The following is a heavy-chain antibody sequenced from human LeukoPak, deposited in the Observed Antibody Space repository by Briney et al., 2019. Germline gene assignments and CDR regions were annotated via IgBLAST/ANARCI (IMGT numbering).Heavy chain of an antibody. CDR1: GYTFTSYY. V-gene: IGHV1-8*03. CDR3: ARGRLTGYSSGWYNWFDP. J-gene: IGHJ5*02. Sequence: ASVKVSCKASGYTFTSYYMHWVRQAPGQGLEWMGWMNPNSGNTGYAQKFQGRVTITRNTSISTAYMELSSLRSEDTAVYYCARGRLTGYSSGWYNWFDPWGQGTLVTVSS. CDR2: MNPNSGNT. D-gene: IGHD6-19*01.